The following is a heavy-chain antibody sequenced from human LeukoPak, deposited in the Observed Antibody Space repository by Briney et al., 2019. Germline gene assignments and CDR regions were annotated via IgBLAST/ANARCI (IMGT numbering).Heavy chain of an antibody. CDR1: GGSFSGYY. CDR2: ASHGGST. Sequence: SETLSLTCTVYGGSFSGYYWSWVRQSPGKGLEWIGEASHGGSTRYNPSLKSRVSISLDTSKNLFSLKLSSVTAADTAVYFCVLWFGFPYGMDVWGQGTTVTVSS. J-gene: IGHJ6*02. D-gene: IGHD3-10*01. CDR3: VLWFGFPYGMDV. V-gene: IGHV4-34*01.